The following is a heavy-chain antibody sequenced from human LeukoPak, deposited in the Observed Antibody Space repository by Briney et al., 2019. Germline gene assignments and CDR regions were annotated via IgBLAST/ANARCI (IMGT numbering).Heavy chain of an antibody. Sequence: GGSLRPSCAASGFTFSSYGMHWVRQAPGKGLEWVAVILNDGSQEKYADSVKGRFTISRDNSKNTLFLQMNSLSAEDTAVYYCARDDALGDNALDIWGQGTMVTVSS. CDR3: ARDDALGDNALDI. CDR1: GFTFSSYG. V-gene: IGHV3-33*01. D-gene: IGHD3-16*01. J-gene: IGHJ3*02. CDR2: ILNDGSQE.